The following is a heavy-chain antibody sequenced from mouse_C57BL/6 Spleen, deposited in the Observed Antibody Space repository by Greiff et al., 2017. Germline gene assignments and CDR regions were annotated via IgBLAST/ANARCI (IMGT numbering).Heavy chain of an antibody. V-gene: IGHV5-9-1*02. CDR3: TRDRDYLGRYFDV. D-gene: IGHD4-1*01. J-gene: IGHJ1*03. Sequence: EVMLVESGEGLVKPGGSLKLSCAASGFTFSSYAMSWVRQTPEKRLEWVAYISSGGDYLYYADTVKGRFTISRDNARNTLYLQMSSLKSEDTAMYYCTRDRDYLGRYFDVWGTGTTVTVSS. CDR2: ISSGGDYL. CDR1: GFTFSSYA.